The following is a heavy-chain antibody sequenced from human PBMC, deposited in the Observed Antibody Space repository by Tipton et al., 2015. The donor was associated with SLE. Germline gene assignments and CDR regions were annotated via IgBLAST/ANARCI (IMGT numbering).Heavy chain of an antibody. V-gene: IGHV4-59*10. Sequence: TLSLTCAVFGGSFSTYHWSWIRQPPGKGLEWIGRLYPGGSTNYNPALKSRVTISIDTSKNQFSLKLSSVAAADTAVYYCARASPGVWYFDLWGRGTLVTVSS. CDR3: ARASPGVWYFDL. CDR1: GGSFSTYH. D-gene: IGHD2-8*01. CDR2: LYPGGST. J-gene: IGHJ2*01.